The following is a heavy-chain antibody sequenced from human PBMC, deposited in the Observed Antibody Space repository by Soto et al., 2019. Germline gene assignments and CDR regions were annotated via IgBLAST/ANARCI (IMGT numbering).Heavy chain of an antibody. Sequence: QVQLVQSGAEVKKPGSSVNVTCKASGGTISRYSITWVRQAPGHGLEWIGRVIPIFGIPTYAQKFQGRVTITADESTSTAYMELSSLRSDDTAVYYCAREDRDRETGLVPAAIDGMDVWGQGTTVTVSS. CDR2: VIPIFGIP. CDR3: AREDRDRETGLVPAAIDGMDV. D-gene: IGHD2-2*01. CDR1: GGTISRYS. V-gene: IGHV1-69*08. J-gene: IGHJ6*02.